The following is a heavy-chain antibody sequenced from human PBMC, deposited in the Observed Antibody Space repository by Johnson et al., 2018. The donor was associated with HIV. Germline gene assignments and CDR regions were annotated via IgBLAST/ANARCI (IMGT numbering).Heavy chain of an antibody. CDR1: GFTFSNSG. J-gene: IGHJ3*02. CDR2: IYSGGST. V-gene: IGHV3-66*01. D-gene: IGHD2-21*02. CDR3: ARDRTLTAYDAFDI. Sequence: VQLVESGGGLVKPGGSLRLSCAASGFTFSNSGMRWVRQAPGKGLEWVSVIYSGGSTYYADSVKGRFTISRENSKNTLYLQMNILRVEDTAVYYCARDRTLTAYDAFDIWGQGTLVTVSS.